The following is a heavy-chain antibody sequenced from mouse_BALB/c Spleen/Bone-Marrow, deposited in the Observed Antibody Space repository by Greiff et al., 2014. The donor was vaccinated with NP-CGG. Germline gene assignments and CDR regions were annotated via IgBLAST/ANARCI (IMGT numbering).Heavy chain of an antibody. Sequence: VQLQQPGPGLVKPSQSLSLTCTVTGYSITSDSAWNWIRPFPGNKLEWMVYISYSGSTSYNPSLKSRISITRDTSKNQFFLQLNSVTTEDTATYYCARRGYYGNFLFAYWGQGTLVTVSA. J-gene: IGHJ3*01. V-gene: IGHV3-2*02. CDR1: GYSITSDSA. D-gene: IGHD2-1*01. CDR3: ARRGYYGNFLFAY. CDR2: ISYSGST.